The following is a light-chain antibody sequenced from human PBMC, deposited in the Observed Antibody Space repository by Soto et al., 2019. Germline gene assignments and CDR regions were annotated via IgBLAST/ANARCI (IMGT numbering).Light chain of an antibody. CDR1: SSDVGAYNY. Sequence: QSVLTQPASVSGSPGQSITISCTGTSSDVGAYNYVSWYQQHPGKAPKLMIFEVTNRPSGISTRFSGSKSGYTASLTISGLQAEDEADYYCTSHAGNYNFPYVFGTGTKLTVL. CDR2: EVT. J-gene: IGLJ1*01. CDR3: TSHAGNYNFPYV. V-gene: IGLV2-14*01.